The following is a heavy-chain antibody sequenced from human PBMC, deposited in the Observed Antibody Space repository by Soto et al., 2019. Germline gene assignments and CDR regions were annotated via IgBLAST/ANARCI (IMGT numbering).Heavy chain of an antibody. CDR1: GFTSSSYS. D-gene: IGHD2-8*01. CDR2: ISSTSDYI. CDR3: ARAQGVYAIPPFYFGLDV. Sequence: PGGSLRLSCAASGFTSSSYSVNWVRQAPGKGLEWVSSISSTSDYIDYADSVKGRFTISRDNAKNSVFLQMDSLRAEDTAVYYCARAQGVYAIPPFYFGLDVWGQGTTVTVSS. V-gene: IGHV3-21*01. J-gene: IGHJ6*02.